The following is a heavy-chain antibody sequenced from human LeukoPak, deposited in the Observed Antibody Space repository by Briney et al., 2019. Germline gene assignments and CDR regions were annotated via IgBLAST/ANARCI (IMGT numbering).Heavy chain of an antibody. D-gene: IGHD3-22*01. CDR1: GYTFTGYY. CDR3: ARVDGMIVAANWFDP. J-gene: IGHJ5*02. V-gene: IGHV1-2*02. Sequence: ASVKVSCEASGYTFTGYYMHWVRQAPGQGLEWMGWINPNSGGTNYEQKFQGRVTMTRDTSISTAYMELSRLRSDDTAVYYCARVDGMIVAANWFDPWGQGTLVTVSS. CDR2: INPNSGGT.